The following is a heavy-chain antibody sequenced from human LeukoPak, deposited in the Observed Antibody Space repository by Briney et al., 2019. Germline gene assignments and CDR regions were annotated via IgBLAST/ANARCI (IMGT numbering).Heavy chain of an antibody. CDR2: ISAYNGNT. J-gene: IGHJ4*02. CDR1: GGTFSSYA. CDR3: ASVLDFWSGYYPDY. Sequence: ASVKVSCKASGGTFSSYAISWVRQAPGQGLEWMGWISAYNGNTNYAQKLQGRVTMTTDTSTSTAYMELRSLRSDDTAVYYCASVLDFWSGYYPDYWGQGTLVTVSS. D-gene: IGHD3-3*01. V-gene: IGHV1-18*01.